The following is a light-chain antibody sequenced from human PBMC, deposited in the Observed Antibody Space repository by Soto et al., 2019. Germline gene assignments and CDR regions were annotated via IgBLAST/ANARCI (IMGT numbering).Light chain of an antibody. Sequence: SYELTQPPSVSVAPGKTAKITCGGNNIGSKSVHWYEQKPGQAPVLVIYYDSARPSGIPERFSGSNSGNTASLSTGRVEAGDEADYYCQVWDSSSDHVVFGGGTKVTVL. J-gene: IGLJ2*01. CDR3: QVWDSSSDHVV. V-gene: IGLV3-21*04. CDR1: NIGSKS. CDR2: YDS.